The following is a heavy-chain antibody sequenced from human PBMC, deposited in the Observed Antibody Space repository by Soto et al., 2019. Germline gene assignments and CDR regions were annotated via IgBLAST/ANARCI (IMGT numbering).Heavy chain of an antibody. D-gene: IGHD6-25*01. V-gene: IGHV4-30-2*01. CDR2: IYHSGST. CDR3: ARSIAARDNAKNTLYLQMNSLRAEDTAVYYFVRDDIGVGIDY. Sequence: PSETLSLTCAVSGGSISSGGYSWSWIRQPPGKGLEWIGYIYHSGSTYYNPSLKSRVTISVDRSKNQFSLKLSSVTAADTVVYYCARSIAARDNAKNTLYLQMNSLRAEDTAVYYFVRDDIGVGIDYWGLGNPVTVSS. J-gene: IGHJ4*02. CDR1: GGSISSGGYS.